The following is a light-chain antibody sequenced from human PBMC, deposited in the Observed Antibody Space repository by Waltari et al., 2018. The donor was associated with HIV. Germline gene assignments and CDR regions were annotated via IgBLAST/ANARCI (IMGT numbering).Light chain of an antibody. CDR2: KDN. V-gene: IGLV3-25*03. J-gene: IGLJ2*01. Sequence: SYALTQLPSVSVSPGQTARITCSGDALAKQYAYWYQQKPGQATVLMISKDNERPSGTPERFSGSSSGTTVTLTISGVQAEDEADYYCQSADSGGTWDVVFGGGTKLTVL. CDR1: ALAKQY. CDR3: QSADSGGTWDVV.